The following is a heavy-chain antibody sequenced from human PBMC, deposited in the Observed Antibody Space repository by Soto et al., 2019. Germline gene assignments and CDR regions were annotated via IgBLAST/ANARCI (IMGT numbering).Heavy chain of an antibody. V-gene: IGHV4-59*01. Sequence: SETLSLPSTVSGGSLSRYYWSWFRQPPGKGLEWIGYIYYSGSTNYNPSLQSRVTISVDTSKNQFSLKLSSVTAADTAVYYCVRHGVVVDGDFNAYWGQGTLVTVSS. CDR1: GGSLSRYY. CDR2: IYYSGST. CDR3: VRHGVVVDGDFNAY. D-gene: IGHD2-15*01. J-gene: IGHJ4*02.